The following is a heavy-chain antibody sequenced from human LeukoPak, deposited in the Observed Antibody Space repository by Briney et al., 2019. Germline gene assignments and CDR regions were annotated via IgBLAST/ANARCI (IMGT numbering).Heavy chain of an antibody. CDR2: IYTSGST. CDR3: ARGGEIAVAIN. D-gene: IGHD6-19*01. V-gene: IGHV4-61*02. Sequence: SETLSLTCTVSGGSISSGSYYWSWIRQPAGKGLEWIGRIYTSGSTNYNPSLKSRVTISVDTSKNQFSLKLSSVTAADTAEYYCARGGEIAVAINWGQGTLVTVSS. J-gene: IGHJ4*02. CDR1: GGSISSGSYY.